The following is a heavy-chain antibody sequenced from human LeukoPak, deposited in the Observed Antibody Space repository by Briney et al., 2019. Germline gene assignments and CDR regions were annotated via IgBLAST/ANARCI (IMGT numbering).Heavy chain of an antibody. CDR3: ARVGRLGIVVVPAADDAFDI. CDR2: TNHSGST. Sequence: SETLSLTCAVYGGSFSGYYWSWIRQPPGKGLEWIGETNHSGSTNYNPSLKSRVTISVDTSKNQFSLKLSSVTAADTAVYYCARVGRLGIVVVPAADDAFDIWGQGTMVTVSS. D-gene: IGHD2-2*03. V-gene: IGHV4-34*01. J-gene: IGHJ3*02. CDR1: GGSFSGYY.